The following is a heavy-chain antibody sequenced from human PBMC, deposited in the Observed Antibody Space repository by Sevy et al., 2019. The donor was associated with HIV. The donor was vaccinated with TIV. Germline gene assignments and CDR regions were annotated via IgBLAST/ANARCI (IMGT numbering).Heavy chain of an antibody. CDR3: ARDRGEILSSAFNY. CDR1: GFTFSEYG. J-gene: IGHJ4*02. V-gene: IGHV3-30*04. D-gene: IGHD3-10*01. CDR2: ISHDGRNNK. Sequence: GGSLRLSCAASGFTFSEYGMHWVRQAPGKGLEWVAVISHDGRNNKYNADSVKGRFTISRDNSMNTLYLQMNSLRAEDTAIYYCARDRGEILSSAFNYWGQGTLVTVSS.